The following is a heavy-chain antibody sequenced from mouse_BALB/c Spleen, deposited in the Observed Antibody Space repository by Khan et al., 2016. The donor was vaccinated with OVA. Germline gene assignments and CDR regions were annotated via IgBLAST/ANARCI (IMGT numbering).Heavy chain of an antibody. J-gene: IGHJ4*01. CDR3: ARPTIITRYAMDY. V-gene: IGHV5-6-3*01. CDR2: INSNGGST. D-gene: IGHD2-4*01. Sequence: EVQLVESGGGLVQPGGSLKLSCAASGFTFSSYGMSWVRQTPDKRLELVATINSNGGSTYYPDSVKGRFTISRDNAKNPLYLQMNRLKSEDTAMYDCARPTIITRYAMDYWGQGTSVTVSS. CDR1: GFTFSSYG.